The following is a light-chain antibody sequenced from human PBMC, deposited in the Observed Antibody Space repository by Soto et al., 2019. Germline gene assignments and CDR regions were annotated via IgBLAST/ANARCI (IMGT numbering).Light chain of an antibody. J-gene: IGLJ3*02. CDR2: EVS. CDR1: SSDVGGYNY. CDR3: ASYAGSINWV. V-gene: IGLV2-8*01. Sequence: QLVLTRPPSASGSPGQSVTISCTGTSSDVGGYNYVSWYQQHPGKAPKLMVFEVSKRPSGVPDRFSGSKSGNTASLTVSGLQAEDEADYYCASYAGSINWVFGGGTKLTVL.